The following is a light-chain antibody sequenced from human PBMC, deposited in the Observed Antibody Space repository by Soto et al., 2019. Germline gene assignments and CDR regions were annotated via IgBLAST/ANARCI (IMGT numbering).Light chain of an antibody. V-gene: IGKV1-5*01. CDR1: QSISSW. CDR2: DAS. CDR3: QQYYSFPLT. J-gene: IGKJ4*01. Sequence: DIQLTQSPSALSASVGDRATITCRASQSISSWLAWYQQKPGKAPKLLIYDASTLQSGVPSRYSGSGSGTEFTLTISNLQPDDFATYYCQQYYSFPLTFGGGTKVDI.